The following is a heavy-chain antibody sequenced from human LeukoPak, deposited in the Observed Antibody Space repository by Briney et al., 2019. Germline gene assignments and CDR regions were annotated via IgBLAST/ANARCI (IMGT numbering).Heavy chain of an antibody. CDR3: ARDLAYYDSSGYYYLESPDY. CDR1: GYTFTGYY. J-gene: IGHJ4*02. V-gene: IGHV1-2*02. CDR2: INPNSGGT. D-gene: IGHD3-22*01. Sequence: ASVKVSCKASGYTFTGYYMHWVRQAPGQGLEWMGWINPNSGGTNYAQKFQGRVTMTRDTSISTAYMELSRLRSDDTAVYYCARDLAYYDSSGYYYLESPDYWGQGTLVTVSS.